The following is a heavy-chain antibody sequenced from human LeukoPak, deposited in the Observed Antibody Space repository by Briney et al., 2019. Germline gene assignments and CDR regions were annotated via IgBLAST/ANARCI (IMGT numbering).Heavy chain of an antibody. V-gene: IGHV4-39*07. D-gene: IGHD3-16*02. J-gene: IGHJ4*02. CDR2: IYYSGST. CDR3: ARAPLYATGVIGFGY. CDR1: GGSISSSSYY. Sequence: SETLSLTCTVSGGSISSSSYYWGWIRQPPGKGLEWIGSIYYSGSTYYNPSLKSRVTISVDTSKNQFSLKLSSVTAADTAVYYYARAPLYATGVIGFGYWGQGTLVTVSS.